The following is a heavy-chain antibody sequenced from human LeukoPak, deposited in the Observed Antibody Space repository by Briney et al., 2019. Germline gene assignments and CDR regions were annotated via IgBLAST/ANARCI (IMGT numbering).Heavy chain of an antibody. D-gene: IGHD2-8*01. J-gene: IGHJ4*02. CDR1: GGSVSSTIYY. Sequence: SETLSLTCTVSGGSVSSTIYYWGWIRQPPGKGLEWVGSIFYSGSTHYNPSLKSRVTVSIDTSKNQFSLRLTSVTAADTAVYYCARDLGYCTNGVCHTRFDYWGQGTLVAVSS. V-gene: IGHV4-39*02. CDR2: IFYSGST. CDR3: ARDLGYCTNGVCHTRFDY.